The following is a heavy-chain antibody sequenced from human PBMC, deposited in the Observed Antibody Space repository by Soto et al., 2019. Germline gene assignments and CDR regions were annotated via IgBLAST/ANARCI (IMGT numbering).Heavy chain of an antibody. D-gene: IGHD2-2*02. CDR2: IIPIFGTA. J-gene: IGHJ6*02. CDR1: GGTFSSYA. CDR3: AVGYCSSTSCYTGYYGMDV. V-gene: IGHV1-69*13. Sequence: ASVRVSCKXSGGTFSSYAISWVRQAPGQGLEWMGGIIPIFGTANYAQKFQGRVTITADESTSTAYMELSSLRSEDTAVYYCAVGYCSSTSCYTGYYGMDVWGQGTTVTVSS.